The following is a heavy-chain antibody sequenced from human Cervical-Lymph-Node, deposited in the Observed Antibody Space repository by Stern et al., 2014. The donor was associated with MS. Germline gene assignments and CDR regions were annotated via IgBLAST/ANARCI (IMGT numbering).Heavy chain of an antibody. CDR2: IIPFCGTA. V-gene: IGHV1-69*01. CDR3: ATRDMATVTNYYYGMDV. Sequence: VQLVESGAEVKKPGSSVKVSCKASGGTFSSYAISWVRQAPGQGLEWMGGIIPFCGTANYVQRFQGRVTITADESTTTAYMELSSLRSEDTAVYYCATRDMATVTNYYYGMDVWCQGTTVIVSS. J-gene: IGHJ6*02. CDR1: GGTFSSYA. D-gene: IGHD5-24*01.